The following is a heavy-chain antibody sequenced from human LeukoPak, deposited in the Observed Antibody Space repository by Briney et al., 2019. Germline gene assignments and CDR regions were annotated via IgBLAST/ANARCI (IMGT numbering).Heavy chain of an antibody. Sequence: KPGGSLRLSCAASGFILRSYSMSWVRQAPGKGLEWVAFSSSSANYIYYADSVKGRFIISRDNAKSSLDLQLNSLRAEDTALYYCARGQQLDYWGQGTLVTVSS. CDR2: SSSSANYI. V-gene: IGHV3-21*01. CDR3: ARGQQLDY. D-gene: IGHD6-13*01. CDR1: GFILRSYS. J-gene: IGHJ4*02.